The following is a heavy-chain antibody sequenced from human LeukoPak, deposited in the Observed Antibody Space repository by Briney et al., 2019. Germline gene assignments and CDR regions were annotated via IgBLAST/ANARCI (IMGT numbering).Heavy chain of an antibody. V-gene: IGHV3-49*04. Sequence: GGSLRLSCTASGFTFGDYVMSWVRQAPGKGLEWVGFIRSKAYGGTTKNAASVKGRFTISRDDSRSIAYRQMNSLKTEDTAVYYCTRRYNYDSSGYYYVRDAFDIWGQGTMVTVSS. D-gene: IGHD3-22*01. CDR3: TRRYNYDSSGYYYVRDAFDI. J-gene: IGHJ3*02. CDR2: IRSKAYGGTT. CDR1: GFTFGDYV.